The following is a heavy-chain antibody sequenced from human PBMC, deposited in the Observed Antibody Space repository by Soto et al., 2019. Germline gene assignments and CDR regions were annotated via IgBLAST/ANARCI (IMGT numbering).Heavy chain of an antibody. J-gene: IGHJ4*02. Sequence: EVQLVEAGGGLVQPGGSLRLSCAASGFTVSSNYMSWVRQAPGKGLEWVSVVYIGGNTYYAESVEDRFTISRDNFQNMQYLQMNGQRAEDTAVYYCGGGVGGGFDYWGQGTLVTVSS. CDR3: GGGVGGGFDY. V-gene: IGHV3-66*01. D-gene: IGHD3-16*01. CDR1: GFTVSSNY. CDR2: VYIGGNT.